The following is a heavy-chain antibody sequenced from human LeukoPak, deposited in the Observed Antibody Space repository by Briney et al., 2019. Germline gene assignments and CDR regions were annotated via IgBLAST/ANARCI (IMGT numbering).Heavy chain of an antibody. CDR1: GFTFSSYG. CDR2: ISYDGSNK. Sequence: GGSLRLSCAASGFTFSSYGMHWVRQAPGKGLEWVAVISYDGSNKYYADSVKGRFTISRDNSKNTLYLQMNSLRAEDTAVCYCAKSDTAMADYWGQGTLVTVSS. V-gene: IGHV3-30*18. D-gene: IGHD5-18*01. CDR3: AKSDTAMADY. J-gene: IGHJ4*02.